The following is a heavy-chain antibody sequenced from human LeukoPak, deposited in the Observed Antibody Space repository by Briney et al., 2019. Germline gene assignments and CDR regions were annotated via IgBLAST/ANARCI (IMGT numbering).Heavy chain of an antibody. Sequence: RPSETLSLTCTVSGGSISSYYWSWIRQPPGKGLEWIGYIYYSGSTNYNPSLKSRVTISVDTSKNQFSLKLSSVTAADTAVYYCAREGIAAAGTAGSYLDYWGQGTLVTVSS. CDR2: IYYSGST. V-gene: IGHV4-59*01. CDR3: AREGIAAAGTAGSYLDY. CDR1: GGSISSYY. J-gene: IGHJ4*02. D-gene: IGHD6-13*01.